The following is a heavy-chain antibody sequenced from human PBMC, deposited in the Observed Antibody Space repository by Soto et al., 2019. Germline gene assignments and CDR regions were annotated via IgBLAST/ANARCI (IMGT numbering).Heavy chain of an antibody. J-gene: IGHJ4*02. V-gene: IGHV4-34*01. CDR2: INHSGST. CDR1: GGSFSGYY. D-gene: IGHD2-15*01. CDR3: ARGRYCSGGTCYSDY. Sequence: KLSETLSLTCAVYGGSFSGYYWSWVRQPPGKGLEWIGEINHSGSTNYNPSLKSRVTISVDTSKNQFSLKLSSVTAADTAVYYCARGRYCSGGTCYSDYWGQGTLVTVSS.